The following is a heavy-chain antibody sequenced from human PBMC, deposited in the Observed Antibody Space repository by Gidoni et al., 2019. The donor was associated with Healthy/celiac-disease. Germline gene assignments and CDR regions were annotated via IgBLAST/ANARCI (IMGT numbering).Heavy chain of an antibody. J-gene: IGHJ4*02. D-gene: IGHD1-26*01. Sequence: EVQLVESGGGLVKPGGSLRLSCAASGFTFSSYSMTWVRQAPGKGLEWFSSIGSSSSYIYYADSVKGRFTISRDNAKNALYLQMNSLRAGDTAVYYCARDPDLIVGATSRLDYWGQGTLVTVSS. CDR2: IGSSSSYI. CDR1: GFTFSSYS. V-gene: IGHV3-21*06. CDR3: ARDPDLIVGATSRLDY.